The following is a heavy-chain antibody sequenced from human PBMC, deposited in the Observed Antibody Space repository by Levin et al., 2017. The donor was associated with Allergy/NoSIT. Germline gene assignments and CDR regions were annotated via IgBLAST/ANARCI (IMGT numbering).Heavy chain of an antibody. CDR2: ISTYNGDT. CDR1: GYTFRNYG. Sequence: ASVKVSCKASGYTFRNYGITWVRQAPGQGLEWMGWISTYNGDTKSAQKFQGRVTMTTDTATTSVYMELTSLRSDDTAVYYCARSYNMPPVLAWLDPWGQGTQVLVSS. CDR3: ARSYNMPPVLAWLDP. D-gene: IGHD3-10*01. V-gene: IGHV1-18*01. J-gene: IGHJ5*02.